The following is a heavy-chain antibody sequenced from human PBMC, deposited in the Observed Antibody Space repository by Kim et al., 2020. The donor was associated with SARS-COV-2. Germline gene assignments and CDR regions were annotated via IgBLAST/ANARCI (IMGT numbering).Heavy chain of an antibody. Sequence: SVKVSCKASGCTFSSYAISWVRQAPGQGLEWMGGIIPIFGTADYAQKFQGRVTITADESTSTAYMELSSLRSEDTAVYYCARVTCDGDYYDSSGLDYWGVGTLGTVSS. V-gene: IGHV1-69*13. CDR3: ARVTCDGDYYDSSGLDY. CDR2: IIPIFGTA. CDR1: GCTFSSYA. J-gene: IGHJ4*02. D-gene: IGHD3-22*01.